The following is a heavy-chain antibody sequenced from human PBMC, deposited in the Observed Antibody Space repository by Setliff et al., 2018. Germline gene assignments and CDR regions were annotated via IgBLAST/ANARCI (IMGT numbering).Heavy chain of an antibody. CDR1: GFTSTNYA. V-gene: IGHV1-3*01. CDR2: IHAGNGDT. Sequence: ASVKVSCKASGFTSTNYAIHWVRQAPGQRPECMGWIHAGNGDTKYSQKFQGRVTITRDTSASTVYMELSSLRSEDTAVYYCASAHYYSGYIEYFQYWGQGTLGTSPQ. J-gene: IGHJ1*01. D-gene: IGHD5-12*01. CDR3: ASAHYYSGYIEYFQY.